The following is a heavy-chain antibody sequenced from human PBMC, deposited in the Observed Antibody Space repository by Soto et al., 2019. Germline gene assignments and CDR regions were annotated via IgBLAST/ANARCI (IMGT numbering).Heavy chain of an antibody. Sequence: GGSLRLSCAASGFTFDDYAMYWVRQGPGKGLEWVSYISSSSSTIYYADPVKGRFTISRDNAKNSLYLQMNSLRDEDTAVYYCARVIMDVWGQGTTVTVSS. CDR3: ARVIMDV. CDR2: ISSSSSTI. J-gene: IGHJ6*02. CDR1: GFTFDDYA. V-gene: IGHV3-48*02.